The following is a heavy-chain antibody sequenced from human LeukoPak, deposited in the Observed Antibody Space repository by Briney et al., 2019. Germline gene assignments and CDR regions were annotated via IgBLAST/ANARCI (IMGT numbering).Heavy chain of an antibody. Sequence: SETLSLTCAVSGGSLSSGGYSWSWIRQPPGKGLEWIGYIYHTGRTYYSPSLKSRVTISVDMSNNQFSLKLSSVTAADTAVYYCDSFNCGGDCPKNYYFDYWGQGTLVTVSS. CDR1: GGSLSSGGYS. V-gene: IGHV4-30-2*01. CDR2: IYHTGRT. D-gene: IGHD2-21*02. CDR3: DSFNCGGDCPKNYYFDY. J-gene: IGHJ4*02.